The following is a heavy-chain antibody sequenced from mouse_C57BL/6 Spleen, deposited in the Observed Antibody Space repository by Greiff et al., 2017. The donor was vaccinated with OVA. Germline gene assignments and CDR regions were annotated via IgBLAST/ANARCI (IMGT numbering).Heavy chain of an antibody. CDR2: ISDGGSYT. D-gene: IGHD1-1*01. CDR3: ARDGDYSYAMDY. Sequence: EVQGVESGGGLVKPGGSLKLSCAASGFTFSSYAMSWVRQTPEKRLEWVATISDGGSYTYYPDNVKGRFTISRDNAKNNLYLQMSHLKSEDTAMYYCARDGDYSYAMDYWGQGTSVTVSS. J-gene: IGHJ4*01. V-gene: IGHV5-4*01. CDR1: GFTFSSYA.